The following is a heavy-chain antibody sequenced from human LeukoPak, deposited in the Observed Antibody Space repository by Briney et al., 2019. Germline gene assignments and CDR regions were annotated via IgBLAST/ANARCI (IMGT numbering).Heavy chain of an antibody. CDR2: ITGSGGST. J-gene: IGHJ3*02. CDR1: GFTFSNYG. Sequence: GGSLRLSCAASGFTFSNYGLSWVRQAPGKGLEWVSGITGSGGSTYYADSVKGRFTISRDNSKNTLYLQMNSLRAEDTAVYYCAKSGGDCSSTSCYVDAFDIWGQGTMVTVSS. CDR3: AKSGGDCSSTSCYVDAFDI. V-gene: IGHV3-23*01. D-gene: IGHD2-2*01.